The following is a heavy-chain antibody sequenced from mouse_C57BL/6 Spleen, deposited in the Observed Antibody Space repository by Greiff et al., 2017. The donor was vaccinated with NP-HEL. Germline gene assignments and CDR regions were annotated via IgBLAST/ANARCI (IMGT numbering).Heavy chain of an antibody. J-gene: IGHJ4*01. CDR2: ISSGGDYI. D-gene: IGHD2-4*01. Sequence: EVKLEESGEGLVKPGGSLKLSCAASGFTFSSYAMSWVRQTPEKRLEWVAYISSGGDYIYYADTVKGRFTISRDNARNTLYLQMSSLKSEDTAMYYCTRGGIYYDYDSAMDYWGQGTSVTVSS. CDR1: GFTFSSYA. V-gene: IGHV5-9-1*02. CDR3: TRGGIYYDYDSAMDY.